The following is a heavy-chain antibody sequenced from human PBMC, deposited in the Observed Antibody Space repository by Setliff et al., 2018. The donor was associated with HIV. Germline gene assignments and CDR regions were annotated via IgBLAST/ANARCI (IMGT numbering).Heavy chain of an antibody. J-gene: IGHJ4*02. Sequence: GGSLRLSCAASGFTFSSYSMNWVRQAPGKGLEWVSSISPSSSYIHYADSVKGRFTISRDNAKNSLYLQVNSLRAEDTAVYYCAKGPVTDSEVYFDYWGQGTLVTVSS. CDR2: ISPSSSYI. D-gene: IGHD4-4*01. V-gene: IGHV3-21*01. CDR1: GFTFSSYS. CDR3: AKGPVTDSEVYFDY.